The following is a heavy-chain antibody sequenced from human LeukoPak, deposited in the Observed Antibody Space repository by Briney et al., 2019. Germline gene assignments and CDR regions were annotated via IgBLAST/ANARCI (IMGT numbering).Heavy chain of an antibody. D-gene: IGHD6-13*01. CDR2: ISSSSSYI. V-gene: IGHV3-21*01. CDR3: AEDATAAVGTVYMDV. Sequence: PGGTPRLSCAASGFTISSHSMNWVRQAPGKGLEWVSSISSSSSYIYYTDSVKGRFTISRDNAKNSLYLQMNSLRAEDTAVYYCAEDATAAVGTVYMDVWGKGTTVTISS. CDR1: GFTISSHS. J-gene: IGHJ6*03.